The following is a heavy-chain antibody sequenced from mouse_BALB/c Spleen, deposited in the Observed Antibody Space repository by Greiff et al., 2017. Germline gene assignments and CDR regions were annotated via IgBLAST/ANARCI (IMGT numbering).Heavy chain of an antibody. CDR1: GYTFTDYA. V-gene: IGHV1S137*01. J-gene: IGHJ3*01. D-gene: IGHD2-4*01. Sequence: QVQLQQSGAELVRPGVSVKISCKGSGYTFTDYAMHWVKQSHAKSLEWIGVISTYYGDASYNQKFKGKATMTVDKSSSTAYMELARLTSEDSAIYYCARETDDYDDDGFAYWGQGTLVTVSA. CDR3: ARETDDYDDDGFAY. CDR2: ISTYYGDA.